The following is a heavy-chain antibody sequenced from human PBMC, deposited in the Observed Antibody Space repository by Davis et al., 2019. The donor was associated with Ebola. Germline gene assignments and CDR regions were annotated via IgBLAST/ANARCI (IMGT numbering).Heavy chain of an antibody. J-gene: IGHJ4*02. CDR2: ISSSSSTI. V-gene: IGHV3-48*04. CDR3: ARGSPLRYSYGYFNY. Sequence: PGGSLRLSCAASGFTFSSYSMNWVRQAPGKGLEWVSYISSSSSTIYYADSVKGRFTISRDNAKNSLYLQMNSLRAEDTAVYYCARGSPLRYSYGYFNYWGQGTLVTVSS. CDR1: GFTFSSYS. D-gene: IGHD5-18*01.